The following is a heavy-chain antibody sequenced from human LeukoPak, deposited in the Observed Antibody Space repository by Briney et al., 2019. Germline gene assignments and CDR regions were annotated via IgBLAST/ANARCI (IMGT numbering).Heavy chain of an antibody. CDR3: ARGRGGGYFDF. V-gene: IGHV1-2*02. D-gene: IGHD2-15*01. Sequence: ASVKVSCKASGYTLTSYFIHWVRQAPGQGLERMGWITPNSGGTNYAQKFQGRVTMTRDTSISTAYMELSRMRSDDTAAYSCARGRGGGYFDFWGQETLVTVSS. J-gene: IGHJ4*02. CDR1: GYTLTSYF. CDR2: ITPNSGGT.